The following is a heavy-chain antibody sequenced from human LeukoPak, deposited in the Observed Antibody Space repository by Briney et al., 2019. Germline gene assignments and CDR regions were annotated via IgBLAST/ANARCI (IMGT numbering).Heavy chain of an antibody. V-gene: IGHV4-39*01. CDR1: GGSISSSSYY. J-gene: IGHJ4*02. Sequence: SETLSLTCTVSGGSISSSSYYWGWIRQPPGKGLEWIGGIYYSGSTYYNPSLKSRVTISVDTSKNQFSLKLSSVTAADTAVYYCARATGSSGWYGSFDYWGQGTLVTVSS. D-gene: IGHD6-19*01. CDR3: ARATGSSGWYGSFDY. CDR2: IYYSGST.